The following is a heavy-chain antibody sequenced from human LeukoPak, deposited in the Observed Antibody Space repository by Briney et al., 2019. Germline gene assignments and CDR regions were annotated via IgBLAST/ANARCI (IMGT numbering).Heavy chain of an antibody. D-gene: IGHD1-1*01. CDR2: ISGDGGTT. J-gene: IGHJ5*01. Sequence: QPGGSLRLSCAASGFTFDDYSMHWVRHAPGKGLEWVSLISGDGGTTYYADSVKGRFTISRDNSINSLYLQMSSLRTEDTALYYCAKHNWNYDSWGQGTLVTVSS. CDR1: GFTFDDYS. V-gene: IGHV3-43*02. CDR3: AKHNWNYDS.